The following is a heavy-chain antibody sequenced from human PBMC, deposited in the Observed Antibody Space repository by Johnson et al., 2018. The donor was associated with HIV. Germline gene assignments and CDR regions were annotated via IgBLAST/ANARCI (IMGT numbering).Heavy chain of an antibody. Sequence: VQLVESGGGLVQPGGSLRLSCAASGFTFDDYAMHWVRQAPGKGLEWVSAISGSGGSTYYADSVKGRFTISRDNSKNTLSLQMNSLRAEDTAVYYCVQGVPNPAGAFDVWGQGTGVTVSS. J-gene: IGHJ3*01. D-gene: IGHD6-19*01. CDR1: GFTFDDYA. CDR2: ISGSGGST. V-gene: IGHV3-23*04. CDR3: VQGVPNPAGAFDV.